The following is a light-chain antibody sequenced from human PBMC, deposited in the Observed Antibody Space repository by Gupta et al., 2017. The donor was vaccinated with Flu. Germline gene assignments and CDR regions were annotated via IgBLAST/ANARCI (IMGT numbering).Light chain of an antibody. CDR3: AVWDDSLSGWV. Sequence: QSVLTQPPSASGTPGQRASMSCSGASFNIGNNYVQWYQQLPGTAPKLLIQRNNQRPSGVPDRFSGSKSGTSASLAISGLRSEDEGDYYCAVWDDSLSGWVFGGGTKLTVL. V-gene: IGLV1-47*01. J-gene: IGLJ3*02. CDR1: SFNIGNNY. CDR2: RNN.